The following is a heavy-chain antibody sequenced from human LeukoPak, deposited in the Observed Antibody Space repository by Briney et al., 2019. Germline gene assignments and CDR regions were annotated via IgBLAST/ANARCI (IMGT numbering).Heavy chain of an antibody. CDR3: ARDPPIAVAGLPHFDY. D-gene: IGHD6-19*01. Sequence: GASVKVSCKASGYTFTSYGISWVRQAPGQGLEWMGWISAYNGNTNYAQKLQGRVTMTTDTSTSTAYMELRSLRPDDTAVYYCARDPPIAVAGLPHFDYWGQGTLVTVSS. CDR1: GYTFTSYG. J-gene: IGHJ4*02. V-gene: IGHV1-18*01. CDR2: ISAYNGNT.